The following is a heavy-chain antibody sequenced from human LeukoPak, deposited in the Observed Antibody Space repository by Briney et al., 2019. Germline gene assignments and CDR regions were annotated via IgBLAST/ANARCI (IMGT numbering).Heavy chain of an antibody. Sequence: GGSLRLSCAASGFTFSSSWMSWVRQAPGKGLEWVANIKQDGSEKYYVDSVKGRFTISRDNAKNSLYLQMDSLRAEDTAVYYCARRLAGLGSPFDYWGQGTLVTVSS. D-gene: IGHD3-16*01. CDR3: ARRLAGLGSPFDY. V-gene: IGHV3-7*01. J-gene: IGHJ4*02. CDR2: IKQDGSEK. CDR1: GFTFSSSW.